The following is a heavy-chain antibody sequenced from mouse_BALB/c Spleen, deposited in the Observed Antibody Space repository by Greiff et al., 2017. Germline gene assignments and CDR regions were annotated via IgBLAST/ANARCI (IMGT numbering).Heavy chain of an antibody. CDR1: GYTFTDYA. CDR2: ISTYYGDA. CDR3: ARELRYAMDY. J-gene: IGHJ4*01. D-gene: IGHD1-1*01. V-gene: IGHV1S137*01. Sequence: VQLQQSGAELVRPGVSVKISCKGSGYTFTDYAMHWVKQSHAKSLEWIGVISTYYGDASYNQKFKGKATMTVDKSSSTAYMELARLTSEDSAIYYCARELRYAMDYWGQGTSVTVSS.